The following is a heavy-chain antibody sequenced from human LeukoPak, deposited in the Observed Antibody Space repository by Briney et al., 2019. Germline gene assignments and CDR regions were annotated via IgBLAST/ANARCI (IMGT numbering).Heavy chain of an antibody. Sequence: GASVKVSCKASGYTFTGYYMHWVRQAPGQGLEWMGGIIPIFGTANYAQKFQGRVTITADESTSTAYMELSSLRSEDTAVYYCAESSRNYYYYYMDVWGKGTTVTISS. V-gene: IGHV1-69*13. CDR2: IIPIFGTA. CDR3: AESSRNYYYYYMDV. J-gene: IGHJ6*03. CDR1: GYTFTGYY. D-gene: IGHD1-1*01.